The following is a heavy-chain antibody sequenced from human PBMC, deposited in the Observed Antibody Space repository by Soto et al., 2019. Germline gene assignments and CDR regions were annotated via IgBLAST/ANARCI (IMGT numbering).Heavy chain of an antibody. CDR1: GGSISRYY. Sequence: QVQLQESGPGLVKPSETLSLTCTVSGGSISRYYWSWIRQPPGKGLEWIGYIYYTGITNYNPSLKSRVAISVDTSKNQFSLNLSSVTPEDTAVYYCARGQGVVRNWFFDLWGRGTLVPVSS. CDR2: IYYTGIT. CDR3: ARGQGVVRNWFFDL. J-gene: IGHJ2*01. D-gene: IGHD3-10*01. V-gene: IGHV4-59*01.